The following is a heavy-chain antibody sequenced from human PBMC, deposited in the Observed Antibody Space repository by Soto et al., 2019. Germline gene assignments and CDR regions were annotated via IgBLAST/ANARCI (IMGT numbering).Heavy chain of an antibody. CDR3: ARRYSSGFDY. J-gene: IGHJ4*02. D-gene: IGHD6-19*01. V-gene: IGHV4-59*01. CDR1: GGSISSYY. Sequence: SETLSLTCTVSGGSISSYYWSWIRQPPGKGLEWIGYIYYSGSTNYNPSLKSRITISVDTSKNQFSLKLSSVTAADTAVYYCARRYSSGFDYWGQGTLVTVSS. CDR2: IYYSGST.